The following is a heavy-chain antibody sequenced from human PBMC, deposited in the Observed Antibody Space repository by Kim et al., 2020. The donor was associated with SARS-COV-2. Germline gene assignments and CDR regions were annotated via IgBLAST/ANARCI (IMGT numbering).Heavy chain of an antibody. Sequence: GGSLRLSCAASGFTFSSYAMSWVRQAPGKGLEWVSAISGSGGSTYYADSVKGRFTISRDNSKNTLYLQMNSLRAEDTAVYYCAKGRAYCGGDCYSPFDYWGQGTLVTVSS. CDR2: ISGSGGST. CDR3: AKGRAYCGGDCYSPFDY. CDR1: GFTFSSYA. D-gene: IGHD2-21*02. J-gene: IGHJ4*02. V-gene: IGHV3-23*01.